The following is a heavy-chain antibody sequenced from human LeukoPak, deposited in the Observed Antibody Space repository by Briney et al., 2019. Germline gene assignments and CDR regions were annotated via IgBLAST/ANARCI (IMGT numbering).Heavy chain of an antibody. Sequence: SVKVSCKTSGGTFISYAISWVRQAPGQGLEWMGGIIPIFGTANYAQKFQGRVTITADESTSTAYMELSSLRSEDTAVYYCARVSGGYCSSTSCYGTFDYWGQGTLVTVSS. J-gene: IGHJ4*02. V-gene: IGHV1-69*13. CDR3: ARVSGGYCSSTSCYGTFDY. CDR2: IIPIFGTA. D-gene: IGHD2-2*01. CDR1: GGTFISYA.